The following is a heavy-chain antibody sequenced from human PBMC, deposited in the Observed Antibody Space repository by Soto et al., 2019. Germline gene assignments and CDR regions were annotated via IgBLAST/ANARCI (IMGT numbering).Heavy chain of an antibody. CDR2: ISYDGSNK. CDR3: ARDYRPTKRGYCSGGSCSDPAYYYYYGMDV. D-gene: IGHD2-15*01. CDR1: GFTFSSYA. V-gene: IGHV3-30-3*01. J-gene: IGHJ6*02. Sequence: GGSLRLSCAASGFTFSSYAMHWVRQAPGKGLEWVAVISYDGSNKYYADSVKGRFTISRDNSKNTLYLQMNSLRAEDTAVYYCARDYRPTKRGYCSGGSCSDPAYYYYYGMDVWGQGTTVTVSS.